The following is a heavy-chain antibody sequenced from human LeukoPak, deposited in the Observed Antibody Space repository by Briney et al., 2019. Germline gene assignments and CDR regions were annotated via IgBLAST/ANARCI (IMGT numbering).Heavy chain of an antibody. D-gene: IGHD3-10*01. CDR1: GFTFSSYA. CDR2: ISGSGDST. CDR3: AKGPTMVRGVITSPYYYYYMDV. V-gene: IGHV3-23*01. J-gene: IGHJ6*03. Sequence: GGSLRLSWAASGFTFSSYAMSWVRQAPGKGLGWVSAISGSGDSTYYADSVKGRFTISRDNSKNTLYMQMNSLRAEDTAVYYCAKGPTMVRGVITSPYYYYYMDVWGKGTTVTISS.